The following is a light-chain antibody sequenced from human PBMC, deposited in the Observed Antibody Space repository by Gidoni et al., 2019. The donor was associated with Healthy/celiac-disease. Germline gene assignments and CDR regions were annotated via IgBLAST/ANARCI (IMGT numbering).Light chain of an antibody. CDR2: SNN. CDR1: SSNIGSNT. Sequence: QSVLTQPPSASGTPGQRVTISCSGISSNIGSNTVNWYQQLPGTAPKLLIYSNNQRASGVPDRFSGSKSGTSASLAISGLQSEDEADYYCAAWDDSLNGPVFGGGTKLTVL. V-gene: IGLV1-44*01. CDR3: AAWDDSLNGPV. J-gene: IGLJ3*02.